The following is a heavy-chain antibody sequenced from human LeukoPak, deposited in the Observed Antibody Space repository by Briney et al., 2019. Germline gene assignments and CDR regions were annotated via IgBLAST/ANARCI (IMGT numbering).Heavy chain of an antibody. CDR3: AKDQGDSIDY. D-gene: IGHD2-21*02. V-gene: IGHV3-23*01. CDR1: GFTFSSYA. CDR2: MGNSGGST. J-gene: IGHJ4*02. Sequence: PGGSLRLSCAASGFTFSSYAMNWVRQAPGKGLEWVSAMGNSGGSTYYADSVKGRFTISRDNSKNTLYLQMNSLRAEDTAVYYCAKDQGDSIDYWGQGTLVTVSS.